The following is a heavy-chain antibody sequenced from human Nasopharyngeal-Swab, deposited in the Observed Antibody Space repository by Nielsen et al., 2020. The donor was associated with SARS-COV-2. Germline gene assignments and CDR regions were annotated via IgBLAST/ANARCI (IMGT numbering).Heavy chain of an antibody. CDR3: ARDPHGVRGAMQDAFDL. J-gene: IGHJ3*01. CDR2: INGEESRT. V-gene: IGHV3-74*01. D-gene: IGHD3-16*01. Sequence: GESLKISCAVSGFTFNNYWMRWVRQAPGKGLVWVSRINGEESRTSYADSVKGRFTISRDNAKNTLYLQMNSLRADDAAMYYCARDPHGVRGAMQDAFDLWGQGTMVTVSS. CDR1: GFTFNNYW.